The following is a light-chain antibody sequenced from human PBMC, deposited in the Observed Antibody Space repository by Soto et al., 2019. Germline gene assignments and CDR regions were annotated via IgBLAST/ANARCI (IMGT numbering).Light chain of an antibody. CDR2: EAS. J-gene: IGKJ2*01. V-gene: IGKV3-20*01. CDR3: QQYGSSPPAYT. Sequence: EIVLTQSPGTLSLSPGERATLSCRTSQIVRSSYLAWYQQKPGQAPRLLIYEASSRAAGIPDRFGGSGSGTDFTLTISRLEPEDVAVYYCQQYGSSPPAYTFGQGTKLEIK. CDR1: QIVRSSY.